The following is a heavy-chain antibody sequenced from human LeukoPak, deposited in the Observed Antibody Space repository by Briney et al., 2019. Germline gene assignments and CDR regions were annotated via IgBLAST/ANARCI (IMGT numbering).Heavy chain of an antibody. CDR3: ARDLGGNPGDY. CDR2: ISSYNGHT. CDR1: GYIFINYG. J-gene: IGHJ4*01. V-gene: IGHV1-18*01. D-gene: IGHD4-23*01. Sequence: GASVKVSCKASGYIFINYGVTWVRQAPGQGLEWMGMISSYNGHTGYAQKFQGRVTLTTNASTTTVSMELRSLRPDDTAVYYCARDLGGNPGDYWGQGTLVTVSS.